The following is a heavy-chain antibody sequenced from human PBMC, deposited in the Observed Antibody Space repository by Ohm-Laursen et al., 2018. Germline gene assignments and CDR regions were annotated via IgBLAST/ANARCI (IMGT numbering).Heavy chain of an antibody. CDR2: IKQDGSDK. V-gene: IGHV3-7*01. J-gene: IGHJ4*02. D-gene: IGHD1-14*01. Sequence: SLRLSCSASGFNFSSYWMSWVRQAPGKGLEWVASIKQDGSDKYYVDSVKGRSTISRDNAKNSTYLQMNSLRVEDTAVYYCARNPYDYWGQGTLVTVSS. CDR3: ARNPYDY. CDR1: GFNFSSYW.